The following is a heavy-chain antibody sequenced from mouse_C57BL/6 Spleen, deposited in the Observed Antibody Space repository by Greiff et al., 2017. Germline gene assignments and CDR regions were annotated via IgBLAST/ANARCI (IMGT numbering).Heavy chain of an antibody. V-gene: IGHV1-19*01. J-gene: IGHJ2*01. D-gene: IGHD4-1*01. CDR1: GYTFTDYY. Sequence: DVQLVESGPVLVKPGASVKMSCKASGYTFTDYYMNWVKQSHGKSLEWIGVINPYNGGTSYNQKFKGKATLTVDKSSSTAYMELNSLTSEDSAVYYCAREETGSYFDYWGQGTTLTVSS. CDR2: INPYNGGT. CDR3: AREETGSYFDY.